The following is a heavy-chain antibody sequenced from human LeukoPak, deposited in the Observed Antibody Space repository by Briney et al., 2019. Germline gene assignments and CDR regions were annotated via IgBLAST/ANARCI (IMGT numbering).Heavy chain of an antibody. CDR3: ARVGGWSYYYYGMDV. Sequence: GGSLRLSCAASGFTFSSYAMHWVRQAPGKGLEWVAVISYDGSNKYYADSVKGRFTISRDNSKNTLYLQMNSLRAEDTAVYYCARVGGWSYYYYGMDVWGQGTTVTVSS. V-gene: IGHV3-30-3*01. CDR1: GFTFSSYA. D-gene: IGHD6-19*01. CDR2: ISYDGSNK. J-gene: IGHJ6*02.